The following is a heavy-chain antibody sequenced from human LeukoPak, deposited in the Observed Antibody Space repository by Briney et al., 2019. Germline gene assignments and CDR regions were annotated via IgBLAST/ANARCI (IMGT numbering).Heavy chain of an antibody. J-gene: IGHJ4*02. D-gene: IGHD6-19*01. CDR1: GFTFSSYW. CDR2: INHNGNVN. Sequence: GGSLRLSCAASGFTFSSYWMNWARQAPGKGLEWVASINHNGNVNYYVDSVKGRFTISRDNAKNSLYLQMSNLRAEDTAVYFCARVGKSESHVWQWLYEYSFDYWGQGTLVTVSS. V-gene: IGHV3-7*03. CDR3: ARVGKSESHVWQWLYEYSFDY.